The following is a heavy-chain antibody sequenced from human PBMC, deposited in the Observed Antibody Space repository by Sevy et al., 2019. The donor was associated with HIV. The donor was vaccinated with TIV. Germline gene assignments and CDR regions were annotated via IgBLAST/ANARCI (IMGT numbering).Heavy chain of an antibody. Sequence: ASVKVPCKASGYTFIGYYIHWVRQAPGQGLEWMGWINPNTGDTNYAQKFQGRVTMTRDTSISTAYMELNSLTSDDTAVYYCARGSSNWGYNWFDPWGQGTLVTVSS. CDR1: GYTFIGYY. D-gene: IGHD7-27*01. CDR3: ARGSSNWGYNWFDP. J-gene: IGHJ5*02. V-gene: IGHV1-2*02. CDR2: INPNTGDT.